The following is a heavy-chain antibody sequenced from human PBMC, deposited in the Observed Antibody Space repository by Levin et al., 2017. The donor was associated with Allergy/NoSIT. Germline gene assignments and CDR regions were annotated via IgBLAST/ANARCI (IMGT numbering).Heavy chain of an antibody. V-gene: IGHV5-10-1*01. D-gene: IGHD6-13*01. CDR3: ARGAAAGELPDYYFDY. Sequence: NRGESLKISCKGSGYSFTSYWISWVRQMPGKGLEWMGRMDPSDSYTNYSPSFQGHVTISADKSISTAYLQWSSLKASDTAMYYCARGAAAGELPDYYFDYWGQGTLVTVSS. J-gene: IGHJ4*02. CDR2: MDPSDSYT. CDR1: GYSFTSYW.